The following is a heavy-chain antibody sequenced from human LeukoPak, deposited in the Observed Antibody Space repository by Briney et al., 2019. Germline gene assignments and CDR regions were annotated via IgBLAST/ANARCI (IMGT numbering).Heavy chain of an antibody. J-gene: IGHJ4*02. V-gene: IGHV3-21*01. CDR1: GFTFSSYS. Sequence: PGGSLRLSCAASGFTFSSYSMNWVRQAPGKGLEWVSSISSSSSYIYYADSVKGRFTISRDNAKNSLYVQMNSLRAEDTAVYYCARALYSGYDYVGYYFDYWGQGTLVTVSS. CDR2: ISSSSSYI. CDR3: ARALYSGYDYVGYYFDY. D-gene: IGHD5-12*01.